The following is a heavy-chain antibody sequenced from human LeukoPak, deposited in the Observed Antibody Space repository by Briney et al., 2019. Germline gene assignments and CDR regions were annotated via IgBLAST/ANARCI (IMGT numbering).Heavy chain of an antibody. V-gene: IGHV3-23*01. J-gene: IGHJ4*02. Sequence: PGGSLRLSCAASGFTFSSYAMSWVRQAPGKGLEWVSAISGSGGNTYYADSVKGRFTISRDNAKNSLYLQMNSLRAEDTAVYYCAIPTYYYDSSGQGYWGQGTLVTVSS. CDR1: GFTFSSYA. D-gene: IGHD3-22*01. CDR2: ISGSGGNT. CDR3: AIPTYYYDSSGQGY.